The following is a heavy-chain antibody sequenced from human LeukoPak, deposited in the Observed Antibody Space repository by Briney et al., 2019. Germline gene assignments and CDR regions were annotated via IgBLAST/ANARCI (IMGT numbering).Heavy chain of an antibody. J-gene: IGHJ3*02. Sequence: PGMSLRLSCVASGFVFSAYNIHWVRQAPGKGLVWVSRISGDEIWTSYADSVKGRFTISRDNAKDTLYLQMNGLRTEDTAVYYCTREYISGPRQTDAFDIWGRGTMVTVSS. V-gene: IGHV3-74*01. CDR3: TREYISGPRQTDAFDI. D-gene: IGHD3-22*01. CDR2: ISGDEIWT. CDR1: GFVFSAYN.